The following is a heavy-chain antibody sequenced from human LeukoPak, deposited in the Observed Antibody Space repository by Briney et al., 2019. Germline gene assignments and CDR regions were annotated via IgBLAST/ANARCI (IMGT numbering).Heavy chain of an antibody. CDR2: IYYSGST. CDR3: ARDTGETGKLDY. CDR1: GGSITTYY. V-gene: IGHV4-59*12. D-gene: IGHD7-27*01. J-gene: IGHJ4*02. Sequence: PSETLSLTCTVSGGSITTYYWSWIRQPPGKGLEWIGYIYYSGSTNYNPSLKSRVTISVDTSKNQFSLKLSSVTAADTAVYYCARDTGETGKLDYWGQGTLVTVSS.